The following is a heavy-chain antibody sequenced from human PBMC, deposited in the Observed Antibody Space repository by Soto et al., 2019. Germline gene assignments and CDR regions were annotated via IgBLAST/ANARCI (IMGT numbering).Heavy chain of an antibody. CDR1: GYTFTGYY. V-gene: IGHV1-2*02. CDR2: INPNSGGT. CDR3: ARDRGYCSSTSCYRTYYYYYDMDV. Sequence: ASVKVSRRASGYTFTGYYMHWVRQAPGQGLEWMGWINPNSGGTNYAQKFQGRVTMTRDTSISTAYMELSRLRSDDTAVYYCARDRGYCSSTSCYRTYYYYYDMDVWGQGTTVTVSS. J-gene: IGHJ6*02. D-gene: IGHD2-2*01.